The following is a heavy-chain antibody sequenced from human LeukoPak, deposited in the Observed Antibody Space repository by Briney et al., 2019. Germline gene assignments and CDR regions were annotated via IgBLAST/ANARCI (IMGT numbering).Heavy chain of an antibody. V-gene: IGHV1-24*01. CDR1: GYTLTELS. Sequence: ASVKVSYKVSGYTLTELSMHWVRQAPGKGLGWMGGFDPEDGETIYAQKFQGRVTMTEDTSTDTAYLELSSLRSEDTAVYYCATGQYYDFWSGASADAFAIWGQGTMVTVSS. CDR3: ATGQYYDFWSGASADAFAI. D-gene: IGHD3-3*01. CDR2: FDPEDGET. J-gene: IGHJ3*02.